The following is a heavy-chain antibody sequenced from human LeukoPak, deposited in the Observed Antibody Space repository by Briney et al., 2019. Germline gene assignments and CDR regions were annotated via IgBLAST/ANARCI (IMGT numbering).Heavy chain of an antibody. Sequence: GGSLRLSCAASGFTFSSYWMSWVRQAPGKGLEWVANIKQDGSERYYVDSVKGRFTISRDNAKNSLYLQMNSLRAEDTAVYYCARARGVGATKKYYGMDVWGQGTTVTVSS. V-gene: IGHV3-7*01. CDR3: ARARGVGATKKYYGMDV. D-gene: IGHD1-26*01. CDR2: IKQDGSER. CDR1: GFTFSSYW. J-gene: IGHJ6*02.